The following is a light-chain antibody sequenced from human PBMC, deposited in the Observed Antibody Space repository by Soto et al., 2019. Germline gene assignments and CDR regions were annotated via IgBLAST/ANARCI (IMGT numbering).Light chain of an antibody. Sequence: QSVMTKPHSASGTPGQRDTISCSGSGYNIGFNSIFWYQQLPGAAPKLLIHSTDQRPSGVPDRFSGSKSGTSGSLAISGLGSEDEADYYCGAWDDNLSGPVFGSGTKVTVL. V-gene: IGLV1-47*02. CDR2: STD. J-gene: IGLJ1*01. CDR3: GAWDDNLSGPV. CDR1: GYNIGFNS.